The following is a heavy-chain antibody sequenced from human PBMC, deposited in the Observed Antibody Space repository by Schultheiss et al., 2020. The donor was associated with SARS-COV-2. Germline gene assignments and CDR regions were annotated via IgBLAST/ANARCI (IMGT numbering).Heavy chain of an antibody. Sequence: ASVKVSCKASGYTFTSYGISWVRQAPGQGLEWMGWINPNSGGTNYAQKFQGRVTMTTDTSTSTAYMELRSLRSDDTAVYYCARDRVVVVPAANKNWFDPWGQGTLVTVSS. CDR2: INPNSGGT. CDR1: GYTFTSYG. D-gene: IGHD2-2*01. J-gene: IGHJ5*02. V-gene: IGHV1-18*01. CDR3: ARDRVVVVPAANKNWFDP.